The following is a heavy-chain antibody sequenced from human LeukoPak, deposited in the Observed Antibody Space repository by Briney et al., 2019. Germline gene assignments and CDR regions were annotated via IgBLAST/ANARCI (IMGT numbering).Heavy chain of an antibody. Sequence: WASVKVSCKASGYTFTSYYMHWVRQAPGQGLEWMGWINPNSGGTNYAQKFQGRVTMTRDTSISTAYMELSRLRSDDTAVYYCARWAMGSGSGWYLFFDYWGQGTLVTVSS. CDR2: INPNSGGT. V-gene: IGHV1-2*02. CDR3: ARWAMGSGSGWYLFFDY. CDR1: GYTFTSYY. J-gene: IGHJ4*02. D-gene: IGHD6-19*01.